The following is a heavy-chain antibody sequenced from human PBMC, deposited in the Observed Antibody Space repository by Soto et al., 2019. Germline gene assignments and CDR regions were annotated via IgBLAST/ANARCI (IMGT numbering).Heavy chain of an antibody. J-gene: IGHJ3*02. CDR3: ARVIGLSSGRDAFDI. CDR2: IYYSGST. D-gene: IGHD3-22*01. Sequence: PSETLSLTCTVSGGSISSGGYYWSWIRQHPGKGLEGIGYIYYSGSTYYNPSLKSRVTISVATSKNQFSLKLSSVTAADTAVYYCARVIGLSSGRDAFDIWVQGTMVTVSS. V-gene: IGHV4-31*03. CDR1: GGSISSGGYY.